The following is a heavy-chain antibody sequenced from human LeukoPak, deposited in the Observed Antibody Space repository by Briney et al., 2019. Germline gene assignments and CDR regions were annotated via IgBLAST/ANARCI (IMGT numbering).Heavy chain of an antibody. Sequence: GGSLRLSCAASGFTFSNYWMYWVRQAPGKGLVWVSRINSDGSSTSYADSVKGRFTVSRDNAKNTLYLQVNNLRAEDTAVYYCARGPNSNWSGLDFWGQGTLLTVSS. J-gene: IGHJ4*02. CDR3: ARGPNSNWSGLDF. CDR2: INSDGSST. D-gene: IGHD6-6*01. V-gene: IGHV3-74*01. CDR1: GFTFSNYW.